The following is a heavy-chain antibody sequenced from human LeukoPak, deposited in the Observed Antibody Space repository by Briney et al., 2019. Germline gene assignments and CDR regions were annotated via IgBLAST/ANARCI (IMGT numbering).Heavy chain of an antibody. Sequence: GGSLRLSCAASGLTFSSYAMSWVRQAPGKGLEWVSAISGSGGSTYYADSVKGRFTISRDNSKNTLYLQMNSLRAEDTAVYYCAKAFYSGYDWDYYYGMDVWGQGTTVTVSS. J-gene: IGHJ6*02. V-gene: IGHV3-23*01. CDR2: ISGSGGST. CDR1: GLTFSSYA. D-gene: IGHD5-12*01. CDR3: AKAFYSGYDWDYYYGMDV.